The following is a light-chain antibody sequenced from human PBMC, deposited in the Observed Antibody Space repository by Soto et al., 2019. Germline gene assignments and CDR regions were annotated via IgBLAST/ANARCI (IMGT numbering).Light chain of an antibody. V-gene: IGKV1-8*01. CDR2: AAS. CDR3: QQRSNWPPYT. CDR1: QDIHNY. Sequence: AVLLTQSPSSFSASTGDRATITCRASQDIHNYLAWYQQVPGKAPKLLLYAASILQTGVPSRFSGSGSGTDFTLTISSLEPEDFAVYYCQQRSNWPPYTFGQGTKLEIK. J-gene: IGKJ2*01.